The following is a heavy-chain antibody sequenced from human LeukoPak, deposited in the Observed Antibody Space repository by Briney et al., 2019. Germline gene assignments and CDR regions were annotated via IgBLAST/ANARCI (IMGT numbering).Heavy chain of an antibody. CDR1: GFTFSSYG. V-gene: IGHV3-33*01. CDR3: ARESNSGSYSYYFDY. CDR2: IWYDGSNK. D-gene: IGHD1-26*01. J-gene: IGHJ4*02. Sequence: GGSLGLSCAASGFTFSSYGMHWVRQAPGKGLEWVAVIWYDGSNKYYADSVKGRFTISRDNSKNTLYLQMNSLRAEDTAVYYCARESNSGSYSYYFDYWGQGTLVTVSS.